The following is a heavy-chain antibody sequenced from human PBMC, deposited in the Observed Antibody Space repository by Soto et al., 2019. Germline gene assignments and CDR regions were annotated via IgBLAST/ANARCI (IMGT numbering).Heavy chain of an antibody. CDR2: IISILGIA. J-gene: IGHJ6*02. CDR3: ARGWVAAAQQNYYGMDV. Sequence: QVQLVQSGAEVKKPGSSVKVSCKASGGTFSSYTINWVRQAPGQGLEWMGRIISILGIANYAQKFQGRVTITADKSTSTAYMELSRLRSEDTAVYYFARGWVAAAQQNYYGMDVWGQGTTVTVSS. CDR1: GGTFSSYT. V-gene: IGHV1-69*02. D-gene: IGHD6-13*01.